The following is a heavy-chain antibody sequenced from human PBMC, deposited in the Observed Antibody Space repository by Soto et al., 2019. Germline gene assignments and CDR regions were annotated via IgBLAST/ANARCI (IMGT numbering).Heavy chain of an antibody. CDR2: IYYSGST. CDR1: GGSISSYY. J-gene: IGHJ5*02. Sequence: QVQLQESGPGLVKPSETLSLTCTVSGGSISSYYWSWIRQPPGKGLEWIGYIYYSGSTNYNPSLKSRVTISVDTSKSQCSLKLSSVTAAYTAVYYCASYVSAGYPYWVWFDPWGHGTLVTVSS. CDR3: ASYVSAGYPYWVWFDP. V-gene: IGHV4-59*01. D-gene: IGHD3-10*01.